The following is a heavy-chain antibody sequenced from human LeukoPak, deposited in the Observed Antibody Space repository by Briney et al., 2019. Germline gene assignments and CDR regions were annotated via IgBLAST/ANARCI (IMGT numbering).Heavy chain of an antibody. CDR1: GYSFISYW. Sequence: GESLKISCKGSGYSFISYWIGWVRQMPGKGLEWMGIIYPGDSEIRYSPSFQGQVTISADKSISTAYLQWSSLKASDTAMYYCARRRMTTVTGHRGYYFDYWGQGTLVTVSS. D-gene: IGHD4-17*01. J-gene: IGHJ4*02. CDR2: IYPGDSEI. V-gene: IGHV5-51*01. CDR3: ARRRMTTVTGHRGYYFDY.